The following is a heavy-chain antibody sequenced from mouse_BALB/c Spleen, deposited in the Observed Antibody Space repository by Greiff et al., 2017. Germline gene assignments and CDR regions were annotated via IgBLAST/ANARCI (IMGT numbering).Heavy chain of an antibody. CDR1: GYTFSSYW. J-gene: IGHJ2*01. CDR2: ILPGSGST. D-gene: IGHD2-10*02. CDR3: ARIQYGNYVYFDY. V-gene: IGHV1-9*01. Sequence: VQLQQSGAELMKPGASVKISCKATGYTFSSYWIEWVKQRPGHGLEWIGEILPGSGSTNYNEKFKGKATFTADTSSNTAYMQLSSLTSEDSAVYYCARIQYGNYVYFDYWGQGTTLTVSS.